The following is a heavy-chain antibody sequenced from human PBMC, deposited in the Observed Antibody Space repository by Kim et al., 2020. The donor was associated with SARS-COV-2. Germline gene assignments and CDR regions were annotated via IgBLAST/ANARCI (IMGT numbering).Heavy chain of an antibody. V-gene: IGHV4-31*03. Sequence: SETLSLTCTVSGGSISSGGYYWSWIRQHPGKGLEWIGYIYYSGSTYYNPSIKSRVTISVDTSKNQFSLKLSSVTAADTAVYYCARDSLGGYDYWGQGTLLTVSS. CDR3: ARDSLGGYDY. D-gene: IGHD5-12*01. J-gene: IGHJ4*02. CDR1: GGSISSGGYY. CDR2: IYYSGST.